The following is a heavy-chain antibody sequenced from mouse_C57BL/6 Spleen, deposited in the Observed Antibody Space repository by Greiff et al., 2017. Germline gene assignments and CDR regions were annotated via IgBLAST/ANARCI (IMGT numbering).Heavy chain of an antibody. CDR3: ARRRVYGSSLDY. CDR2: IYPSDSET. Sequence: QVHVKQPGAELVRPGSSVKLSCKASGYTFTSYWMDWVKQRPGQGLEWIGNIYPSDSETHYNQKFKDKATLTVDKSSSTAYMQLSSLTSEDSAVYYCARRRVYGSSLDYWGQGTTLTVSS. V-gene: IGHV1-61*01. J-gene: IGHJ2*01. D-gene: IGHD1-1*01. CDR1: GYTFTSYW.